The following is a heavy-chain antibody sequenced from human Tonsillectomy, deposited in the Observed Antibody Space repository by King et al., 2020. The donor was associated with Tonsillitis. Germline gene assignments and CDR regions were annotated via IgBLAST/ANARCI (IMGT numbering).Heavy chain of an antibody. CDR1: GGSISSYY. CDR3: ARGGKTKGLIIANFDY. Sequence: VQLQESGPGLVKPSETLSLTCTVSGGSISSYYWSWIRQPPGKGLEWIGYIYYSGSTNYNPSLKSRVTISVDTSKNQFSLKLSSVTAADTAVYYCARGGKTKGLIIANFDYWGQGTLVTVSS. D-gene: IGHD3-10*01. V-gene: IGHV4-59*01. CDR2: IYYSGST. J-gene: IGHJ4*02.